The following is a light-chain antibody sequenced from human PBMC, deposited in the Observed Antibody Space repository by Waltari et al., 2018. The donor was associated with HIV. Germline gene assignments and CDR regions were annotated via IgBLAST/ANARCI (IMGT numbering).Light chain of an antibody. V-gene: IGLV2-23*02. Sequence: QSALTQPASVSGSPGPSITISCTGTSSAVGSYNLVSWYQQHPGKAPKLMLYEVSKRPSGVSNRFSGSKSGNTASLTISGLQAEDEADYYCCSYAGSSTFWVFGGGTKLTVL. CDR1: SSAVGSYNL. CDR3: CSYAGSSTFWV. CDR2: EVS. J-gene: IGLJ3*02.